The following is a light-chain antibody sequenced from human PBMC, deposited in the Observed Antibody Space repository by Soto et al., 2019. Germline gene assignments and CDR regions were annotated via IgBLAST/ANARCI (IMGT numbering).Light chain of an antibody. J-gene: IGKJ2*01. Sequence: EIVLTQSPGTLSLSPGERATLSCRASQSITNYYLAWYQQKPGQPPRLLIYGASSRATGIPDRFSGSGSGTDFTLTISGLEPDHFAVYYCHHYGSSPPTFGQGPKLEIK. CDR1: QSITNYY. V-gene: IGKV3-20*01. CDR3: HHYGSSPPT. CDR2: GAS.